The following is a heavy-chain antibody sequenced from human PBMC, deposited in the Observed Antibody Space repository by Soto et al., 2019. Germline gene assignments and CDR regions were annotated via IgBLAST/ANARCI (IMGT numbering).Heavy chain of an antibody. CDR2: INQDGSAK. CDR3: AGNER. J-gene: IGHJ4*02. Sequence: EVQLVESGGGLVQPGGSLRLSCAVSGFSYSGCWMSWVRQTPGKGLEWVANINQDGSAKNYVDSVKGRFTISRDNAKNSLYLEMNSMRVEDTAVYYCAGNERWGQGTLVTVSS. CDR1: GFSYSGCW. V-gene: IGHV3-7*05.